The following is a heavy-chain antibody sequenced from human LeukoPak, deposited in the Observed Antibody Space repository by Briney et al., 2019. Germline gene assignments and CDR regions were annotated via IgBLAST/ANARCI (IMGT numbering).Heavy chain of an antibody. V-gene: IGHV4-59*01. CDR1: SGSISSYY. Sequence: PSETLSLTCTVSSGSISSYYWSWIRQPPGRGLEWIGYIYYSGSTNYNPSLKSRVTISVDTSKNQFSLKLSSVTAADTAVYYCARGCDILTGYQTGYYYYMDVWGKGTTVTVSS. CDR2: IYYSGST. D-gene: IGHD3-9*01. CDR3: ARGCDILTGYQTGYYYYMDV. J-gene: IGHJ6*03.